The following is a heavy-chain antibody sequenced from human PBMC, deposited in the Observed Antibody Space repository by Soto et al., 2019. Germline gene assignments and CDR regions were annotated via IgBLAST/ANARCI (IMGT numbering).Heavy chain of an antibody. Sequence: QVQLVQSGAEVKKPGASVKVSCKASGYTFTSLDINWVRQATGQGLEWMGWMNPNSGNTGYAQKFQGRVTITRNTATSTDYMELSRLSSEVTAVYYCARAYGDYDYWGQGNLVTVSS. J-gene: IGHJ4*02. CDR1: GYTFTSLD. V-gene: IGHV1-8*01. D-gene: IGHD4-17*01. CDR2: MNPNSGNT. CDR3: ARAYGDYDY.